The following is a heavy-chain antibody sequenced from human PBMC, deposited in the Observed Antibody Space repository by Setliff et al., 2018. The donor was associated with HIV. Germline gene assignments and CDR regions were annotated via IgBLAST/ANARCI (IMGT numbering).Heavy chain of an antibody. Sequence: SETLSLTCSVSGDSISTPDYYWGWLRRPPGKGLEWLGSIHFRGSTYFHPSLKNRITMSVDTSRNQFSLRLASVSASYTSVYDCARLTFTRFIDVWGKGTTVTVSS. J-gene: IGHJ6*03. D-gene: IGHD3-10*01. CDR2: IHFRGST. V-gene: IGHV4-39*01. CDR1: GDSISTPDYY. CDR3: ARLTFTRFIDV.